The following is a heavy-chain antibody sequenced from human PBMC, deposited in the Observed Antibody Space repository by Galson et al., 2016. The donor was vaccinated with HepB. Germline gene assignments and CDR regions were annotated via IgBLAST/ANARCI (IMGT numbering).Heavy chain of an antibody. D-gene: IGHD7-27*01. Sequence: CAISGDSVSGLSLAWNWIRQSPSRGLEWLGRTYYRSKRYNDYATAVTSRININPYTSKNQLSLHLNSVTPEDTTVYYCARDYWGFFDYWGQGTLVTVSS. V-gene: IGHV6-1*01. CDR1: GDSVSGLSLA. J-gene: IGHJ4*02. CDR3: ARDYWGFFDY. CDR2: TYYRSKRYN.